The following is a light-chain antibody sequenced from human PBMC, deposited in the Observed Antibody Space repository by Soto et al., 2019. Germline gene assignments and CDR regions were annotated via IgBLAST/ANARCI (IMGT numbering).Light chain of an antibody. CDR1: QSVSSN. J-gene: IGKJ5*01. CDR2: DAS. CDR3: QQYNSWPPIT. V-gene: IGKV3D-15*01. Sequence: EIVMTQSPATLSVSPGERATLSCRASQSVSSNLAWYQHKPCQAPSLLIYDASTRPTGVPARFSGSGSGTEFTLSDSSLQSEDFAVYFCQQYNSWPPITFGQGTRLEIK.